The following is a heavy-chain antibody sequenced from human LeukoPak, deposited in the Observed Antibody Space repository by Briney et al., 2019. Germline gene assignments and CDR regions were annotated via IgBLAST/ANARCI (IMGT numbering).Heavy chain of an antibody. J-gene: IGHJ4*02. Sequence: ASVKVSCKASGYTFTSYSISWVRQAPGQGLECLGWISVYNVNTNYAQKIQGRVTMTTDASTSTVYMELRSLRSDDTAVYYCARDYSGYDGFDYWGQGTLVTVSS. V-gene: IGHV1-18*01. CDR3: ARDYSGYDGFDY. D-gene: IGHD5-12*01. CDR2: ISVYNVNT. CDR1: GYTFTSYS.